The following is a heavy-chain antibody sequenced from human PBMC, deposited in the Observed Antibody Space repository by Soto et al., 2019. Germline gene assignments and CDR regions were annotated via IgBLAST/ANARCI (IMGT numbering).Heavy chain of an antibody. CDR2: ISAYNGNT. V-gene: IGHV1-18*01. CDR3: ARGLDYYDSSGYPNWFDP. D-gene: IGHD3-22*01. J-gene: IGHJ5*02. CDR1: GYTFTSYG. Sequence: SVKVSCKASGYTFTSYGISWVRQAPGQGLEWMGWISAYNGNTNYAQKLQGRVTMTTDTSTSTAYMELRSLRSDDTAVYYCARGLDYYDSSGYPNWFDPWGQGTLVTVSS.